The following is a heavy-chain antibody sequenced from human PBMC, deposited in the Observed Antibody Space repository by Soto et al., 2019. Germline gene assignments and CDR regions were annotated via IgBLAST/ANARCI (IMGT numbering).Heavy chain of an antibody. D-gene: IGHD4-17*01. CDR2: IYYSGST. Sequence: SETLSLTCTVSGGSVSSGDYYWSWIRQPPGKGLEWIGNIYYSGSTNYNPSLKSRVTISVDTSKNQFSLKLSSVTAADTAVSLCARDLPVTKDYYYYCDMDVWGQGTTVTVS. J-gene: IGHJ6*02. CDR1: GGSVSSGDYY. V-gene: IGHV4-61*08. CDR3: ARDLPVTKDYYYYCDMDV.